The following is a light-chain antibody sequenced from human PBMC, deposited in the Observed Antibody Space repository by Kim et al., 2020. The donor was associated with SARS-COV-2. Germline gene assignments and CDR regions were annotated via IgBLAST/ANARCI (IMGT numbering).Light chain of an antibody. J-gene: IGLJ3*02. CDR3: SSYTSCSTGL. V-gene: IGLV2-14*04. CDR2: YVC. Sequence: QLIPTSFTGTATYVRGYNFVSWYQQTPGNAPKLMIFYVCMRPSVVSTPFSGSKSANTSFLTISGLQAEDEVDYYCSSYTSCSTGLFGGGTQLTVL. CDR1: ATYVRGYNF.